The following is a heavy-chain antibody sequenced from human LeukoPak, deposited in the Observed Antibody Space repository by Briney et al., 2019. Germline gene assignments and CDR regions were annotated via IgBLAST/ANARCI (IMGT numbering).Heavy chain of an antibody. V-gene: IGHV1-2*02. J-gene: IGHJ6*03. CDR3: ARDCSSTSCYYYYMDV. CDR2: INPNSGGT. CDR1: GYTFTSYA. Sequence: ASVKVSCKASGYTFTSYAMNWVRQAPGQGLEWMGWINPNSGGTNYAQKFQGRVTMTRDTSISTAYMELSRLRSDDTAVYYCARDCSSTSCYYYYMDVWGKGTTVTVSS. D-gene: IGHD2-2*01.